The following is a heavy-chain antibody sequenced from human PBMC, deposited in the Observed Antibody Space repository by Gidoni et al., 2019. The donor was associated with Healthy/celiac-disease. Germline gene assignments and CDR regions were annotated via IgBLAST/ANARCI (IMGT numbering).Heavy chain of an antibody. V-gene: IGHV3-15*01. J-gene: IGHJ4*02. Sequence: EVQLVESGGGLVKPGGYLRLSCAASGFTFINAWMSWVRLAPGKGLEWVGRIKSKTDGGTTDYAAPVKGRFTISRDDSKNTLYLQMNSLKTEDTAVYYCTSQTYYYDSSGYPGDYWGQGTLVTVSS. D-gene: IGHD3-22*01. CDR2: IKSKTDGGTT. CDR1: GFTFINAW. CDR3: TSQTYYYDSSGYPGDY.